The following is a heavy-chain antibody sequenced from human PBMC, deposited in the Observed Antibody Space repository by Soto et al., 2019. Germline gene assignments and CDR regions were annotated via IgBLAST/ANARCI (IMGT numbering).Heavy chain of an antibody. D-gene: IGHD3-22*01. CDR2: IFHSGST. CDR1: GGSISSGGYY. V-gene: IGHV4-39*01. Sequence: ASETLSLTCAVSGGSISSGGYYWGWIRQPPGKGLEWIGSIFHSGSTYYNPSLKSRVTISVDTSKNQFSLKLSSVTAADTAVFYCARHKAKGYYYDSSGSSWSYFQHWGQGTLVTVSS. J-gene: IGHJ1*01. CDR3: ARHKAKGYYYDSSGSSWSYFQH.